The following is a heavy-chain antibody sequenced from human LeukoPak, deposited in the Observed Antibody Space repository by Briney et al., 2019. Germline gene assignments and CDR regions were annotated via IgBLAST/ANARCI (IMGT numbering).Heavy chain of an antibody. CDR1: GFTFSDYY. V-gene: IGHV3-11*03. CDR2: ISSSSSYT. J-gene: IGHJ4*02. D-gene: IGHD3-22*01. Sequence: GGSLRLSCAASGFTFSDYYMSWIRQAPGKGLEWVSYISSSSSYTKYADSVKGRFTISRDNAKKSLYLQMNSLRAEDTAVYYCARTRGDSRGYIPYYFDYWGQGTLVTVSS. CDR3: ARTRGDSRGYIPYYFDY.